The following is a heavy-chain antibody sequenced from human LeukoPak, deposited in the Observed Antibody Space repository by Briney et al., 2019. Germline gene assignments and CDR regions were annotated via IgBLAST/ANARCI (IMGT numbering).Heavy chain of an antibody. Sequence: PSETLSLTCTVSGGSISSYYWSWIRQPPGKGLEWIGYIYYSGSTNYNPSLKSRVTISVDASKNQFSLKLRSVTAADAAVYYCARVGTGGWYFDLWGRGNVVTVSA. CDR1: GGSISSYY. J-gene: IGHJ2*01. V-gene: IGHV4-59*01. D-gene: IGHD6-13*01. CDR2: IYYSGST. CDR3: ARVGTGGWYFDL.